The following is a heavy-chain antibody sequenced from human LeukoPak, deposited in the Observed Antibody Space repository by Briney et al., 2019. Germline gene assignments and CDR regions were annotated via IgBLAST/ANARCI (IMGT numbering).Heavy chain of an antibody. CDR3: ARSYDSSGYFDY. CDR1: GGSISSYY. V-gene: IGHV4-59*01. J-gene: IGHJ4*02. Sequence: PSETLSLTCTVSGGSISSYYWSWIRQPPGKGLEWIGYIYYSGSTNYNPSLKSRVTISVDTSKNQSSLKLSSVTAADTAVYYCARSYDSSGYFDYWGQGTLVTVSS. CDR2: IYYSGST. D-gene: IGHD3-22*01.